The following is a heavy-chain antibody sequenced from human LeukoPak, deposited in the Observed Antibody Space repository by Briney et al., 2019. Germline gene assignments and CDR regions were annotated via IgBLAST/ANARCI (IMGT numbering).Heavy chain of an antibody. Sequence: GGSLRLSCAASGFTFKDYTMNWVRQSPGKGLQWVSYVSFGSSYISYADSLKGRLTISRDDARSSVYLEMTSLRTDDTAVYYCARASTEYAVTDGFDTWGQGTLVTVSS. J-gene: IGHJ5*02. CDR2: VSFGSSYI. CDR1: GFTFKDYT. V-gene: IGHV3-21*06. D-gene: IGHD4-17*01. CDR3: ARASTEYAVTDGFDT.